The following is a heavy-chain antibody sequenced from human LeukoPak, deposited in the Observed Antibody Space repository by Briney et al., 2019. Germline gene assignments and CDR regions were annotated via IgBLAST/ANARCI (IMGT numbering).Heavy chain of an antibody. Sequence: AGGSLRLSCAASGFTFSSYAMSWVRQAPGKGLEWVANIKQDGNDKHYLESVKGRFTISRDNAKNSLYLQMNSLRAEDTAVYYCARLSDTEGSSTSYRASDIWGQGTLVTVSS. CDR3: ARLSDTEGSSTSYRASDI. CDR2: IKQDGNDK. CDR1: GFTFSSYA. V-gene: IGHV3-7*01. D-gene: IGHD2-2*01. J-gene: IGHJ3*02.